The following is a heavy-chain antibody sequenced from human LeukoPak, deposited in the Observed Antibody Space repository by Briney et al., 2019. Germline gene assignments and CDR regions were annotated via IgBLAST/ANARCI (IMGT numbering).Heavy chain of an antibody. V-gene: IGHV3-23*01. CDR1: GFTFSSYA. D-gene: IGHD6-19*01. J-gene: IGHJ4*02. Sequence: GGSLRLSCAASGFTFSSYAVSWVRQAPGKGLEWVSAISGSGGSTYYADSVKGRFTISRDNSKNTLYLQMNSLRAEDTAVYYCAKVTSGWYRGGFDYWGQGTLVTVSS. CDR2: ISGSGGST. CDR3: AKVTSGWYRGGFDY.